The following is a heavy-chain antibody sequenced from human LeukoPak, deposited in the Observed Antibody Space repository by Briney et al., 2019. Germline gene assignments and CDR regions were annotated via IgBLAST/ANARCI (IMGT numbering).Heavy chain of an antibody. CDR3: ARELRIAVAAPNWFDP. V-gene: IGHV4-39*07. Sequence: TSETLSLTCTVSGGSISSSSYYWGWIRQPPGKGLEWIGSIYYSGSTYYNPSLKSRVTISVDTSKNQFSLKLSSVTAADTAVYYCARELRIAVAAPNWFDPWGQGTLVTVSS. CDR1: GGSISSSSYY. CDR2: IYYSGST. J-gene: IGHJ5*02. D-gene: IGHD6-19*01.